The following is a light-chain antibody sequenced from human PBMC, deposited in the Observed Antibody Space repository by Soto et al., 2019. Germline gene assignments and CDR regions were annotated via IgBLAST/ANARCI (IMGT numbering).Light chain of an antibody. V-gene: IGKV1-39*01. CDR2: AAS. Sequence: DIQMTQSPSSLSASVGDRVTITCRASQSISSYLNWYQQKPGKATKLLIYAASSLQSGVPSRFSGSGSGTEFTLTISSLQPEDFATYDCQQSYSTPRVTFGQGTRLEIK. J-gene: IGKJ5*01. CDR1: QSISSY. CDR3: QQSYSTPRVT.